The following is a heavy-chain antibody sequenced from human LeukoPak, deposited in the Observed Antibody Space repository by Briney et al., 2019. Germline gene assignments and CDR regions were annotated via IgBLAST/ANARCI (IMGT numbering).Heavy chain of an antibody. J-gene: IGHJ3*02. Sequence: ASVKVSCKASGYRFTSYAMNWVRQAPGQGLECRGWINTNTGNPTYAQGFTGRFVFSLDTSVSTAYLQINSLKAEDTAVYYCARGNRXXGLDIXXXGTMVTVS. CDR2: INTNTGNP. V-gene: IGHV7-4-1*02. D-gene: IGHD3-16*02. CDR3: ARGNRXXGLDI. CDR1: GYRFTSYA.